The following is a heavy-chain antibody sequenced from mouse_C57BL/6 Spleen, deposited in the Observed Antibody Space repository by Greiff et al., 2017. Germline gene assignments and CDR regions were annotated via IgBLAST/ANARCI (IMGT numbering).Heavy chain of an antibody. CDR1: GYTFTGYW. Sequence: VQLQQSGAELMKPGASVKLSCKATGYTFTGYWIEWVKQRPGHGLEWIGEILPGSGSTNYNEKFKGKATFTADTSSNTAYMQLSSLTTEDSAIYYCARGGILLLPGSYYFDYWGQGTTLTVSS. J-gene: IGHJ2*01. V-gene: IGHV1-9*01. D-gene: IGHD1-1*01. CDR2: ILPGSGST. CDR3: ARGGILLLPGSYYFDY.